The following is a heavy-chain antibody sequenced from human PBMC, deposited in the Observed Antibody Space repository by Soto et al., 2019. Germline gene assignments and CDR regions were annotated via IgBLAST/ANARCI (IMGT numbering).Heavy chain of an antibody. V-gene: IGHV3-64D*08. CDR3: VKAFPLLRYSSSRSYGYYFDY. D-gene: IGHD6-6*01. J-gene: IGHJ4*02. CDR1: GFTFSSYA. CDR2: ISSNGGST. Sequence: GGSLRLSCSASGFTFSSYAMHWVRQAPGKGLEYVSAISSNGGSTYYADSVKGRFTISRDNSKNTLYLQMSSLRAEDTAVYYCVKAFPLLRYSSSRSYGYYFDYWGQGTLVTVSS.